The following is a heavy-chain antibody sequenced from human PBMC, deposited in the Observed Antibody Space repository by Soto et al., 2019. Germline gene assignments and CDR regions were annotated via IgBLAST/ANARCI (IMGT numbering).Heavy chain of an antibody. CDR2: ISYDGSNK. V-gene: IGHV3-30*03. D-gene: IGHD1-26*01. CDR3: ARYSGKYQGPIDY. J-gene: IGHJ4*02. CDR1: GFTFSHYG. Sequence: QVQLVESGGGVVQPGRSLRLSCAASGFTFSHYGIHWVRQAPGKGLEWLAVISYDGSNKHYADSVKGRFTVSRDNSKNTLYLQTNSLRAEHTPVYFCARYSGKYQGPIDYWGQGTLVTVS.